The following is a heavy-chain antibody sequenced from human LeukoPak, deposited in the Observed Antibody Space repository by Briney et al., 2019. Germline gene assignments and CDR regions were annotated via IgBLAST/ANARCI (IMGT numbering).Heavy chain of an antibody. J-gene: IGHJ6*02. Sequence: ASVKVSCKASGYTFTSYDINWVRQATGQGLEWMGWMNPNSGNTGYAQKFQGRVTMTRNTSISTAYMELSSLRSEDTAVYYCARGRTYYDFWSGYKYGMDVWGQGTTVTVS. CDR1: GYTFTSYD. CDR2: MNPNSGNT. D-gene: IGHD3-3*01. CDR3: ARGRTYYDFWSGYKYGMDV. V-gene: IGHV1-8*01.